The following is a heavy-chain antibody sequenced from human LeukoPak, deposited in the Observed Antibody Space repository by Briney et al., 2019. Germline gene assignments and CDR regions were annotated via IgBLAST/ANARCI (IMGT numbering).Heavy chain of an antibody. V-gene: IGHV1-2*02. CDR2: INPNSGGT. J-gene: IGHJ5*02. D-gene: IGHD4-23*01. CDR1: GYTFTGYY. CDR3: GRVFTVVTPNWFDP. Sequence: ASVKVSCKASGYTFTGYYMHWVRQAPGQGLEWMGWINPNSGGTNYAQKFQGRVTMTRDTSISTAYMELSRLRSDDTAVYYCGRVFTVVTPNWFDPWGQGTLVTVSS.